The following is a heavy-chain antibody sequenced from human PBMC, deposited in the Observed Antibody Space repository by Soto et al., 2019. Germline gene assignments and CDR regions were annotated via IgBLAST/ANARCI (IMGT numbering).Heavy chain of an antibody. CDR1: GYTLTVLS. CDR2: FDPEDGET. D-gene: IGHD3-9*01. V-gene: IGHV1-24*01. J-gene: IGHJ4*02. CDR3: ATSDPIRYFDWRAF. Sequence: ASVKVSCKVSGYTLTVLSMHWVRQAPGKGLEWMGGFDPEDGETIYAQKFQGRVTMTEDTSTDTAYMELSSLRSEDTAVYYCATSDPIRYFDWRAFWGQGTLVTSPQ.